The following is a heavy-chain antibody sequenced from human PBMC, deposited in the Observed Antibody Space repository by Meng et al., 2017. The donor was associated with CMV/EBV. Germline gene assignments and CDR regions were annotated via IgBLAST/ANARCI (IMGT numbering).Heavy chain of an antibody. V-gene: IGHV3-30*02. CDR1: GFTFSSYG. J-gene: IGHJ3*02. CDR3: ATSRFHGDFTDAVNI. Sequence: GESLKISCAASGFTFSSYGMHWVRQAPGKGLEWVAFIRYDGSNKYYADSVKGRFTISRDNSKNTLYLQMNSLRAEDTAVYYCATSRFHGDFTDAVNIWGQGTLVTVSS. CDR2: IRYDGSNK. D-gene: IGHD4-17*01.